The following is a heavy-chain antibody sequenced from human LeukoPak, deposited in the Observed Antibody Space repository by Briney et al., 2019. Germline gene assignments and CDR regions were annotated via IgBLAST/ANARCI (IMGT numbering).Heavy chain of an antibody. D-gene: IGHD6-19*01. CDR1: GGSINRSSYY. V-gene: IGHV4-39*01. CDR3: ARVEGWYSSGWYDY. Sequence: KASETLSLTCTVSGGSINRSSYYWGWIRQPPGKGLEWIGSIYYSGSTYYNPSLKSRVTISVDTSKNQFSLKLSSVTAADTAVYYCARVEGWYSSGWYDYWGQGTLVTVSS. J-gene: IGHJ4*02. CDR2: IYYSGST.